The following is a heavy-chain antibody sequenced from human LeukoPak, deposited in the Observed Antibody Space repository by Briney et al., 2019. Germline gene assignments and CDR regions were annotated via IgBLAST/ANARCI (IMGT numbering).Heavy chain of an antibody. CDR3: ANDIVVVPAAHYYFDY. CDR2: ISGSGGST. D-gene: IGHD2-2*01. Sequence: PGGSLRLSCAASGFTFSSYAMSWVRQAPGKGLEWVSAISGSGGSTYYADSVKGRFTISRDNSKNTLYLQMDSLRAEDTAVYYCANDIVVVPAAHYYFDYWGQGTLVTVSS. J-gene: IGHJ4*02. V-gene: IGHV3-23*01. CDR1: GFTFSSYA.